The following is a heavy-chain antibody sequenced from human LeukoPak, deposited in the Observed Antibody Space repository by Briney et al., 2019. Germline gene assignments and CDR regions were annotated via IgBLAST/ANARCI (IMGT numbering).Heavy chain of an antibody. J-gene: IGHJ6*02. CDR3: ARLLYYYDSSGYFRPHYYYGMDV. V-gene: IGHV1-2*06. CDR2: INPNSGGT. CDR1: GYTFTSYY. Sequence: EASVKVSCKASGYTFTSYYMHWVRQAPGQGLEWMGRINPNSGGTNYAQKFQGRVTMTGDTSISTAYMELSRLRSDDTAVYYCARLLYYYDSSGYFRPHYYYGMDVWGQGTTVTVSS. D-gene: IGHD3-22*01.